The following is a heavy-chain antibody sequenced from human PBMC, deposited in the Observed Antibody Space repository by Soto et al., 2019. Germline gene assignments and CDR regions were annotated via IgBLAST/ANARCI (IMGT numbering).Heavy chain of an antibody. D-gene: IGHD3-22*01. CDR2: INAGNGNT. CDR1: GYPSTSYA. Sequence: XAVKVSCRASGYPSTSYARHWVRRAPGQSLEWMGWINAGNGNTKYSQQFQGRVTITRYTSASKAYMELSSLRSEDTAVYYCARDRYYDSSGYTSGYYGMDVWARGTTVTVSS. CDR3: ARDRYYDSSGYTSGYYGMDV. J-gene: IGHJ6*02. V-gene: IGHV1-3*01.